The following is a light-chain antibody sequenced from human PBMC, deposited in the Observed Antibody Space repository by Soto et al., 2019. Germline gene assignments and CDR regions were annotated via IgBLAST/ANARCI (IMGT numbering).Light chain of an antibody. V-gene: IGKV3-20*01. CDR3: QQFGTSPWT. J-gene: IGKJ1*01. CDR2: GAS. CDR1: QSVSSSY. Sequence: EIVLTQSPGTLSLSPGERATLSCRASQSVSSSYLAWYQQKPGQAPRLLIYGASSRATGIPDRFSGSGFATDFTLTISRLEPEDFAVYYCQQFGTSPWTFGQGTKVEIK.